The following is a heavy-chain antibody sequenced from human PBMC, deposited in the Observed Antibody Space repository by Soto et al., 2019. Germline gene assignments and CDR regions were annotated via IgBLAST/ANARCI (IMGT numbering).Heavy chain of an antibody. V-gene: IGHV1-69*13. CDR1: GGTFSSYA. D-gene: IGHD5-18*01. CDR3: ARSREGYSYGSYYYYGMDV. Sequence: SVKVSCKASGGTFSSYAISWVRQAPGQGLEWMGGIIPIFGTANYAQKFQGRVTVTADESTSTAYMELSSLRSEDTAVYYCARSREGYSYGSYYYYGMDVWGQGTTVTVSS. J-gene: IGHJ6*02. CDR2: IIPIFGTA.